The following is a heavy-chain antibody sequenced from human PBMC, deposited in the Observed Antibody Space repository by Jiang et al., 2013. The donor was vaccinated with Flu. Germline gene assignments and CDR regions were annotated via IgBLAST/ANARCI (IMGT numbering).Heavy chain of an antibody. D-gene: IGHD5-18*01. CDR3: AKRNERDTYGYDALDI. CDR2: INDSGGHT. CDR1: GFTFSRYA. Sequence: VQLLESGGGLGQPGGSLRLSCAASGFTFSRYAMTWVRQALGKGLEWVSAINDSGGHTYYADSVRGRFTISRDNSKNTLYLEMNGLRAEDTAVYYCAKRNERDTYGYDALDIWGQGTMVTVS. V-gene: IGHV3-23*01. J-gene: IGHJ3*02.